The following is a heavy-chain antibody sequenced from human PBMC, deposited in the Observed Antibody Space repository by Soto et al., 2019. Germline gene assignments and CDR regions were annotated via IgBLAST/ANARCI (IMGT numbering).Heavy chain of an antibody. J-gene: IGHJ4*02. V-gene: IGHV4-59*08. CDR3: ARRVGDSYGLYYFGY. CDR1: GGSISSYY. CDR2: VYYSENT. D-gene: IGHD5-18*01. Sequence: SETLSLTCTVSGGSISSYYWSWIRKPPGKGLEWIGYVYYSENTNYNPSLKSRITISVDTSKNQFSLKLSSVTAADTAVYYCARRVGDSYGLYYFGYWGQGTPVT.